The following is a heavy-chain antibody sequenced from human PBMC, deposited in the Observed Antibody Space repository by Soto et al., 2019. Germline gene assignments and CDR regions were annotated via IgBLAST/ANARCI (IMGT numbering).Heavy chain of an antibody. J-gene: IGHJ4*02. CDR3: ARAAYCGGNCYHYFDY. CDR1: GGSISSYY. Sequence: PSETLSLTCSLSGGSISSYYWNWIRQPPGKGLEWIGYIYYSGTTNYNRSLNSRVTMSVDTSKNQFSLKLSSVTAADTAVYYCARAAYCGGNCYHYFDYWRQGTLVTVSS. V-gene: IGHV4-59*01. D-gene: IGHD2-21*02. CDR2: IYYSGTT.